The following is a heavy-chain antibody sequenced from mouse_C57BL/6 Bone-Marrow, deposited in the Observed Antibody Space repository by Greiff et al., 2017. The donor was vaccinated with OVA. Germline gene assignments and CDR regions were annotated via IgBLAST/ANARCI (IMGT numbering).Heavy chain of an antibody. V-gene: IGHV5-17*01. D-gene: IGHD3-2*02. J-gene: IGHJ3*01. CDR2: ISSGSSTI. CDR1: GFTFSDYG. Sequence: DVKLVESGGGLVKPGGSLKLSCAASGFTFSDYGMHWVRQAPEKGLEWVAYISSGSSTIYYADTVKGRFTISRDNAKNTLFLQMTSLRSEDTAMYYCARRQLRLRFAYWGQGTLVTVSA. CDR3: ARRQLRLRFAY.